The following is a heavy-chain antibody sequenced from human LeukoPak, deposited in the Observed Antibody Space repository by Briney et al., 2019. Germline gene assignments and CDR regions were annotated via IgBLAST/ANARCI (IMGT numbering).Heavy chain of an antibody. V-gene: IGHV1-46*01. Sequence: GASVKVSCKASGYIFTNFNIHWVRQAPGQGLQWMGMINPRGGSTIYAQKFRGKVTMTRDTSTNTVYMELNSLKSEDTAAYSCARDYNGSYFDYWGQGTLVTVSS. CDR1: GYIFTNFN. CDR2: INPRGGST. D-gene: IGHD1-1*01. CDR3: ARDYNGSYFDY. J-gene: IGHJ4*02.